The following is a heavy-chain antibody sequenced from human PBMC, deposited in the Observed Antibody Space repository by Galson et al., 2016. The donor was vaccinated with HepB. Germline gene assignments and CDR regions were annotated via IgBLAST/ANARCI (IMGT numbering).Heavy chain of an antibody. J-gene: IGHJ4*01. CDR2: INYSGDT. D-gene: IGHD6-19*01. Sequence: SETLSLTCIVSGGSISSYYWHWIRQAPGKGLEWIGFINYSGDTRYNPSLKSRVTIPVDTSKNQFSLRLTSVTAADTAMYFCAREYSSFDYMGHGILVTVSS. CDR1: GGSISSYY. V-gene: IGHV4-59*01. CDR3: AREYSSFDY.